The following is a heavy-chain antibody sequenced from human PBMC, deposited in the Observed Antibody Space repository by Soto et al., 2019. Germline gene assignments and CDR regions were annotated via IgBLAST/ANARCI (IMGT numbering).Heavy chain of an antibody. V-gene: IGHV4-31*03. D-gene: IGHD3-22*01. Sequence: SETLSLTCTFSGGSISSGGYYWSWIRQHPGKGLEWIGYIYYSGSTYYNPSLKSRVTISVGTSKNQFSLKLSSVTAADTAVYYCARTSYYYDSSDRREYYFDYWGQGTLVTVSS. CDR1: GGSISSGGYY. CDR3: ARTSYYYDSSDRREYYFDY. J-gene: IGHJ4*02. CDR2: IYYSGST.